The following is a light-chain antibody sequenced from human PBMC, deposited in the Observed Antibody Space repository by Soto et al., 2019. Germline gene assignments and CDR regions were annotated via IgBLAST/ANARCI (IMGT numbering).Light chain of an antibody. J-gene: IGKJ2*01. CDR2: KAS. Sequence: DIQMTQSPSTLSAFVGDRVTITCRASQRTSGWLAWYQQKPGKAPKLLIYKASSLESGVPSRFSGSGSETDITLTISLLPHDYAATYYYQQYNSLYTFGQGTKLDIK. V-gene: IGKV1-5*03. CDR3: QQYNSLYT. CDR1: QRTSGW.